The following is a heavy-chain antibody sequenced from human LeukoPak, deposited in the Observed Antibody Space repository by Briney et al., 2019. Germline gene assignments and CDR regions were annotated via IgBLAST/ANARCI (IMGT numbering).Heavy chain of an antibody. V-gene: IGHV3-23*01. CDR2: ISGSGAGT. J-gene: IGHJ4*02. CDR3: AKEVSRVTTFYFDY. Sequence: GGSLRLSCAASGFTFSSYNMNWVRQAPGKGLEWVSAISGSGAGTYYADSVKGRFTISRDNSKNTLYLQMNSLRAEDTAVYYCAKEVSRVTTFYFDYWGQGTLVTVSS. D-gene: IGHD4-17*01. CDR1: GFTFSSYN.